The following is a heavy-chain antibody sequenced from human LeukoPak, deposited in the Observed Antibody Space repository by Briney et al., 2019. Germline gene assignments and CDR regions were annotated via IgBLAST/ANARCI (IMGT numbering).Heavy chain of an antibody. Sequence: PGGSLRLSCAVSGFSFSSYWMSWVRQAPGKGPEWVANIKQDGSEEYYVDSVKGRFTISRDNAKNSLYLQMDSLRAEDTAVYYCARDKVVGATYFDYWGQGNLVTVSS. D-gene: IGHD1-26*01. CDR1: GFSFSSYW. CDR3: ARDKVVGATYFDY. J-gene: IGHJ4*02. V-gene: IGHV3-7*01. CDR2: IKQDGSEE.